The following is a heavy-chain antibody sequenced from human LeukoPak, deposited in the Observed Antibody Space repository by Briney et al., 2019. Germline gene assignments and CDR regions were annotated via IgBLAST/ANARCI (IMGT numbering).Heavy chain of an antibody. CDR2: ISGSGGST. CDR3: AKSGDQVTVTKPDY. V-gene: IGHV3-23*01. Sequence: PGGSLRLSCAASGFTFSSYAMSWVRQAPGKGLEWVSAISGSGGSTYYADSVKGRFTISRDNSKNTLYLEMNSLRAEDTALFYCAKSGDQVTVTKPDYWGQGTLVTVSS. D-gene: IGHD4-17*01. CDR1: GFTFSSYA. J-gene: IGHJ4*02.